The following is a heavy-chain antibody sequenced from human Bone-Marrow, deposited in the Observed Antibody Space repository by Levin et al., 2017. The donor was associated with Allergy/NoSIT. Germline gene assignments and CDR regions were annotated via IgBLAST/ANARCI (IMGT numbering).Heavy chain of an antibody. CDR2: IYTIGRT. J-gene: IGHJ5*02. CDR3: ARGLINDGEVFGFDP. CDR1: GGSISSDY. V-gene: IGHV4-4*07. D-gene: IGHD4-17*01. Sequence: SSQTLSLTCTVSGGSISSDYWSWIRQPAGKGLEWIGRIYTIGRTNYNPSLKSRVTMSLDTSKNQLSLRLTSVTAADTAVYYCARGLINDGEVFGFDPWGQGTLVTVSS.